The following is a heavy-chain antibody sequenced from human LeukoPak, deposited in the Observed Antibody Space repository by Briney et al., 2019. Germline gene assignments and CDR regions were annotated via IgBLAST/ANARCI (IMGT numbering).Heavy chain of an antibody. CDR2: IWYDGSNK. CDR3: ARDLYDSSGYYAGYYYGMDV. D-gene: IGHD3-22*01. CDR1: GFTFSSYW. V-gene: IGHV3-33*08. J-gene: IGHJ6*01. Sequence: PGGSLRLSCAASGFTFSSYWMSWVRQAPGKGLEWVAVIWYDGSNKYYADSVKGRFTISRDNSKNTLYLQMNSLRAEDTAVYYCARDLYDSSGYYAGYYYGMDVWGQGTTVTVSS.